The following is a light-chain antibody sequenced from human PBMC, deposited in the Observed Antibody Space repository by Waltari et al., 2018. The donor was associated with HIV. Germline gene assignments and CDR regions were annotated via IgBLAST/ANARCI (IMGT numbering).Light chain of an antibody. CDR3: QKYNSAPRT. CDR1: QGISSY. V-gene: IGKV1-27*01. CDR2: AAS. Sequence: IQMTQSPSSLSASVGDRVTITCRASQGISSYLAWYQQKPGKVPRLLIYAASSLHPGVPSRFSGSGSGTDFTLTISSLQPEDVATYYCQKYNSAPRTFGQGTKVGIK. J-gene: IGKJ1*01.